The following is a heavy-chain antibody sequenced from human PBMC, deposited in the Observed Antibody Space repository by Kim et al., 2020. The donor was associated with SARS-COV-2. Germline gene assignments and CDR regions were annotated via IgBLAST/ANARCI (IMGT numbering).Heavy chain of an antibody. Sequence: NDYAVSVKSRITINPDTSKNQFSLQLNSVTPEDTAVYYCARDGDPEGHDYWGQGTLVTVSS. CDR3: ARDGDPEGHDY. J-gene: IGHJ4*02. V-gene: IGHV6-1*01. CDR2: N.